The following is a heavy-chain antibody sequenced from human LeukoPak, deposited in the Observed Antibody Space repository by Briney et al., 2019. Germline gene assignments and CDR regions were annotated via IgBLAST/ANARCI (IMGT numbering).Heavy chain of an antibody. CDR3: VCGSGYFFDY. V-gene: IGHV4-38-2*01. CDR1: GYSISSGYY. D-gene: IGHD1-14*01. CDR2: IYSTVTT. J-gene: IGHJ4*02. Sequence: SETLSLTCAVSGYSISSGYYWGWIRQPPGEGLEWIGSIYSTVTTYHNPSLKSRLTISVDTSKNQFSLKLTSVTAADTAVFYCVCGSGYFFDYWGQGTLVTVSS.